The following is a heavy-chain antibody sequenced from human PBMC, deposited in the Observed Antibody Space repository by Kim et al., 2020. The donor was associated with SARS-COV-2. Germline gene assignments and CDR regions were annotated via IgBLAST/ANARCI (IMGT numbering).Heavy chain of an antibody. CDR1: GGSISSYY. CDR3: ARANQYNAFDI. D-gene: IGHD6-6*01. CDR2: IYYSGST. V-gene: IGHV4-59*01. Sequence: SETLSLTCTVSGGSISSYYWSWIRQPPGKGLEWIGYIYYSGSTNYNPSLKSRVTISVDTSKNQFSLKLSSVTAADTAVYYCARANQYNAFDIWGQGTMVTVSS. J-gene: IGHJ3*02.